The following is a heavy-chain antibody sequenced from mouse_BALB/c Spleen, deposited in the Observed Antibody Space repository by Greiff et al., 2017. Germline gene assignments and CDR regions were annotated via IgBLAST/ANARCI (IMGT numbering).Heavy chain of an antibody. CDR1: GFNIKDYY. CDR3: NARDY. V-gene: IGHV14-4*02. Sequence: VQLQQSGAELVRSGASVKLSCTASGFNIKDYYMHWVKQRPEQGLEWIGWIDPENGDTEYAPKFQGRATMTADTSSNTAYLQLSSLTSEDTAVYYCNARDYWGQGTTLTVSS. J-gene: IGHJ2*01. CDR2: IDPENGDT.